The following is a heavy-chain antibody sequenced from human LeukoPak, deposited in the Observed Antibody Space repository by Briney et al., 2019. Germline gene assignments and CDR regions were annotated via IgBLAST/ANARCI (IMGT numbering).Heavy chain of an antibody. CDR1: GYTFTVCY. CDR3: ARSYGSGSYMSYYYYYYGMDV. Sequence: ASVTVSCKASGYTFTVCYMHWVRQAPGQGLEWMGWINPNSGGTNYAQKFQGRVTMTRDTSISTAYMELSRLRSDDTAVYYCARSYGSGSYMSYYYYYYGMDVWGQGTTVTVSS. V-gene: IGHV1-2*02. CDR2: INPNSGGT. J-gene: IGHJ6*02. D-gene: IGHD3-10*01.